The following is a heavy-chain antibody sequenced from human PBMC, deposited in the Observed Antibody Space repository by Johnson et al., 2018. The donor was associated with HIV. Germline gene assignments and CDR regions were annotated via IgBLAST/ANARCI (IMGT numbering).Heavy chain of an antibody. Sequence: QVQLVESGGGLVKPGGSLKLSCATSGFTFSDYYMSWIRQAPGKGLEWLSYISNSAITLYYADSVKGRFTISRDNAKNSLYLQMNSLRAEDPALYYCARSKDCSGGSCPDGFDIWGQGTMVIVSS. V-gene: IGHV3-11*04. J-gene: IGHJ3*02. CDR1: GFTFSDYY. D-gene: IGHD2-15*01. CDR3: ARSKDCSGGSCPDGFDI. CDR2: ISNSAITL.